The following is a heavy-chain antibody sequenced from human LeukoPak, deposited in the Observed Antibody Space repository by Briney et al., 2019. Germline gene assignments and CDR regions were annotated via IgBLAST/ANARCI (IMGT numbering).Heavy chain of an antibody. CDR3: AKHLGSHSFLFYYMDV. V-gene: IGHV3-23*01. D-gene: IGHD2-21*01. CDR2: LSGSGTAT. CDR1: QFTFSRFA. J-gene: IGHJ6*03. Sequence: GGSLRLSCEASQFTFSRFAMSWIRQAPGTGLEWVSTLSGSGTATYYADSVKGRFTTSKDNSKDTLYLQMDNLRADDTAVYYCAKHLGSHSFLFYYMDVWCTGNSVIVSS.